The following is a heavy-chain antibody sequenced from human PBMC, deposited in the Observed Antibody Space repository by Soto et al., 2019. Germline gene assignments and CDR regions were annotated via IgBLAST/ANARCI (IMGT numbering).Heavy chain of an antibody. CDR2: IYHSGST. CDR3: ARVTVAGETYYYYGMDV. Sequence: QVQLQESGPGLVKPSGTLSLTCAVSGGSISSSNWWSWVRQPPGKGLEWIGEIYHSGSTNYNPSRPSRVTIPVXXSXNXYSLKLSSVTAADTAVYYCARVTVAGETYYYYGMDVWGQGTTVTVSS. J-gene: IGHJ6*02. D-gene: IGHD6-19*01. V-gene: IGHV4-4*02. CDR1: GGSISSSNW.